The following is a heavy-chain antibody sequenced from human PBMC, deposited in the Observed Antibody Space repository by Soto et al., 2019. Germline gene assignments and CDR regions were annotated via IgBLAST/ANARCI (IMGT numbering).Heavy chain of an antibody. CDR2: IRQSGDRS. CDR1: GFIFSNFA. J-gene: IGHJ4*02. CDR3: VTAVRTRLDN. V-gene: IGHV3-23*01. D-gene: IGHD3-10*01. Sequence: PGGSLRLSCAASGFIFSNFAMYWVRRAPGKGLEWDSSIRQSGDRSSYADSAKGRFTISRDNSKNTLYLQMNGLRLDDTAVYYCVTAVRTRLDNWGPGTLVTVS.